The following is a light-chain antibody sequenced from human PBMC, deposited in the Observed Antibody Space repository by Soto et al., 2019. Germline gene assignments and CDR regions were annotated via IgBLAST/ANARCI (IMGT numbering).Light chain of an antibody. CDR3: QQANSFPFT. CDR2: AAS. V-gene: IGKV1-12*02. Sequence: DIQMTQSPSSVSASVGDRVTITCRSSQGISTWVAWYQQKPGKAPKLLIYAASSLQSGVPSRFSGSASGTDFTLSISSLQPEDFATYYCQQANSFPFTFGPGTKVDIQ. J-gene: IGKJ3*01. CDR1: QGISTW.